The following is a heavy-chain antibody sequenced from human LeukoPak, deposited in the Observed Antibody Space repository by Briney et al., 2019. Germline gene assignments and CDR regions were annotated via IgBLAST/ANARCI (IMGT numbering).Heavy chain of an antibody. CDR1: GLTFRDAW. V-gene: IGHV3-15*01. CDR3: TWMATIFTVDY. D-gene: IGHD5-12*01. CDR2: IRNDRIT. J-gene: IGHJ4*02. Sequence: PGGSLRLSCVRSGLTFRDAWMSWVRQAPGKGLEWVGRIRNDRITDYAAPVQGRFSISRDNSKNTFYLQMNSLRTEDTRMYFCTWMATIFTVDYWGQGTLVTVSS.